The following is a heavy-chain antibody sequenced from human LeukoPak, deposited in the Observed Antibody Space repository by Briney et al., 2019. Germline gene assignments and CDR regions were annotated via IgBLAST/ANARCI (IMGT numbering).Heavy chain of an antibody. CDR1: GGSISNYY. J-gene: IGHJ4*02. D-gene: IGHD2-2*01. CDR2: IYINGNT. Sequence: SATLSLTCTVSGGSISNYYWAWIRQPAGKGLEWIGRIYINGNTNYNPSLKSRVTISVDTSKNQFSLKLSSVTAADTAVYYCARMGGRACSSTSCYVLDYWGQGTLVTVSS. CDR3: ARMGGRACSSTSCYVLDY. V-gene: IGHV4-4*07.